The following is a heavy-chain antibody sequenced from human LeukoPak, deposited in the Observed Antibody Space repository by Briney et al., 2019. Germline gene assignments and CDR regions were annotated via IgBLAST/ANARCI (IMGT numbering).Heavy chain of an antibody. D-gene: IGHD6-6*01. Sequence: GGSLRLSCAASGFTFSTFWMSWVRQAPGKGLEWVAYIKPDGSEQNYVDSVKGRFTMSRDNAKNSLFLEMNSLRAEDTAVYYCARGVCVPDFRGQGTLVTVSS. CDR3: ARGVCVPDF. CDR1: GFTFSTFW. V-gene: IGHV3-7*01. J-gene: IGHJ4*02. CDR2: IKPDGSEQ.